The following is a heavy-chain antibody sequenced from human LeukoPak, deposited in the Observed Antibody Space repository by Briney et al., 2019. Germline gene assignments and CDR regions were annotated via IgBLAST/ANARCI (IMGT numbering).Heavy chain of an antibody. D-gene: IGHD6-13*01. Sequence: GGSLRRSCAASGFTFDDYAMHWGRQAPGKGVEWVSGISWNSGSIVYADSVKGRFTISRDNAKNSLYLQMNSLRAEDMALYYCAEDTYSSLYYYMDVWGKGTPVTVSS. CDR2: ISWNSGSI. CDR3: AEDTYSSLYYYMDV. CDR1: GFTFDDYA. J-gene: IGHJ6*03. V-gene: IGHV3-9*03.